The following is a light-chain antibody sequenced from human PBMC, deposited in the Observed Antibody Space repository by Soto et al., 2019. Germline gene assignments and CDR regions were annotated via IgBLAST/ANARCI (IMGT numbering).Light chain of an antibody. V-gene: IGLV2-14*01. CDR1: SREVGGCNY. CDR2: EVI. CDR3: TSHSSASTEV. J-gene: IGLJ1*01. Sequence: QAAVTKPGDVSGCPGQSITICCTGTSREVGGCNYVSWYQQETGRAPKLMSYEVINRPSGEANGFCGSRSGNTASLTISGLQAEDEADYSCTSHSSASTEVYAPGTHGTV.